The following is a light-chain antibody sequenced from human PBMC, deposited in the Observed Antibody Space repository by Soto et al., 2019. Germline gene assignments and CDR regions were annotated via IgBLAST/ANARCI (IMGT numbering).Light chain of an antibody. CDR3: SSYTTNSSLYV. Sequence: QSVLTQPASVSGSPGQSITISCTGTSSDVGGYKYVSWYQHYPGKAPKLMIYEVSYRPSGVSNRFSGSKSGHTASLTISGLQAEDEADYFCSSYTTNSSLYVFGTGTQLTVL. J-gene: IGLJ1*01. CDR2: EVS. V-gene: IGLV2-14*01. CDR1: SSDVGGYKY.